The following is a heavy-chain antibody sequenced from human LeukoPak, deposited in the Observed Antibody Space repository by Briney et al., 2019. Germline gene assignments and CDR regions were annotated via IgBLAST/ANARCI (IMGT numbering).Heavy chain of an antibody. D-gene: IGHD4-23*01. CDR1: GFTFSAYA. J-gene: IGHJ3*01. CDR3: ARARGGNPYDAFDV. V-gene: IGHV3-30-3*01. Sequence: GRSLRLSCAASGFTFSAYAIHWVRQAPGKGLEWVAAISSDVSNKYYADSVKGRFTVSRDNSKNTLYLQMNSLRAEDTAVYYCARARGGNPYDAFDVWGQGTVVTASS. CDR2: ISSDVSNK.